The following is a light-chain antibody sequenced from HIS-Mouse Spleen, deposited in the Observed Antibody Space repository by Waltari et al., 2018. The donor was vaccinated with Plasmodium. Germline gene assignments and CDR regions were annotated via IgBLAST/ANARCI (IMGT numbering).Light chain of an antibody. J-gene: IGLJ2*01. V-gene: IGLV3-1*01. CDR3: QAWDSSTVV. Sequence: SSELTQPPSVSVSPGQPASITCSGAKLGDKYACWYQQQPGQSPVLVIYQDSKRPSGLPERFSGSNSGNTATLTISGTQAMDEADYYCQAWDSSTVVFGGGTKLTVL. CDR2: QDS. CDR1: KLGDKY.